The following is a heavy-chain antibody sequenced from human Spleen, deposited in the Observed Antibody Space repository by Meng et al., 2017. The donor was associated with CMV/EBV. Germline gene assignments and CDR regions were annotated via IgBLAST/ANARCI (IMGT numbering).Heavy chain of an antibody. CDR2: INHSGNT. CDR1: GGSFSAYH. J-gene: IGHJ6*02. Sequence: SETLSLTCAVYGGSFSAYHWSWIRQPPGKGLEWIGEINHSGNTNYNPSLKSRVTISVDTSKNQFSLNLNSVTAADTAVYFCATSGGFYYYGMDVWGQGTTVTVSS. D-gene: IGHD2-15*01. CDR3: ATSGGFYYYGMDV. V-gene: IGHV4-34*01.